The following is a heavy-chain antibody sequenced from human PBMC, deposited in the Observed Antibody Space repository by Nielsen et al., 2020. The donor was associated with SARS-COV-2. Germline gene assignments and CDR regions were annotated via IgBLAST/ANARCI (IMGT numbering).Heavy chain of an antibody. CDR3: AIHTAGWFDP. Sequence: ESLKISCAASGFTFSSYGMDWVRQPPGKGLEWIGEINHSGSTNYNPSLKSRVTISVDTSKNQFSLKLSSVTAADTAVYYCAIHTAGWFDPWGQGTLVTVSS. J-gene: IGHJ5*02. V-gene: IGHV4-34*08. CDR1: GFTFSSYG. CDR2: INHSGST.